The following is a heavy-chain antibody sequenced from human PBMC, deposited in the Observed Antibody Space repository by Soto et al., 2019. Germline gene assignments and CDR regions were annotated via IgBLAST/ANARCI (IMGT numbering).Heavy chain of an antibody. CDR2: IIPIFGTA. CDR1: GGTFSSYA. V-gene: IGHV1-69*01. Sequence: QVQLVQSGAEVKKPGSSVKVSCKASGGTFSSYAISWVRQAPGQGLEWMGGIIPIFGTANYAQKFQGRVTITADESTSTAYMELSSLRSEDTAVYYCASRDTVTTRSPYYGMDVWGQGTTVTVSS. D-gene: IGHD4-17*01. CDR3: ASRDTVTTRSPYYGMDV. J-gene: IGHJ6*02.